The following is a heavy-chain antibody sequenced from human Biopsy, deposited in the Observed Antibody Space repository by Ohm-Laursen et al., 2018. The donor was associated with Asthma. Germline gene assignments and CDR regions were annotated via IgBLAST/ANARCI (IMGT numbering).Heavy chain of an antibody. V-gene: IGHV1-18*04. D-gene: IGHD2-15*01. Sequence: VSSVKVSCKASGYTFSNYAISWVRQAPGQGLEWMGWISGYNGDTKFAQNVKGRLSLTTDTSTSTAYMELRSLTSDDTAVYYCVRDKVVVVPGSKGPTDWFDPWGQGTPVTVSS. J-gene: IGHJ5*02. CDR1: GYTFSNYA. CDR2: ISGYNGDT. CDR3: VRDKVVVVPGSKGPTDWFDP.